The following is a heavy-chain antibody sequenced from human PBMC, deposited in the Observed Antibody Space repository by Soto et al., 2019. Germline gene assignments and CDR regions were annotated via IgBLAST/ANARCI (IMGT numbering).Heavy chain of an antibody. D-gene: IGHD6-19*01. J-gene: IGHJ4*02. V-gene: IGHV4-31*03. CDR2: IYYSGST. CDR3: ARVAGAGTDFDY. CDR1: GGSISSGGYY. Sequence: SETLSLTCTVSGGSISSGGYYWSRIRQHPGKGLEWIGYIYYSGSTYYNPSLKSRVTISVDTSKNQFSLKLSSVTAADTAVYYCARVAGAGTDFDYWGQGTLVTVSS.